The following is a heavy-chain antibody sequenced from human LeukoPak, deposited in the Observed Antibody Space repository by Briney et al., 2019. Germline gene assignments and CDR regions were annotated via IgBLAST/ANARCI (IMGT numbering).Heavy chain of an antibody. D-gene: IGHD3-10*02. V-gene: IGHV3-11*04. Sequence: GGSLRLSCAASGFIVSSNYMSWVRQAPGKGLECVSYISSSGSTIYYADSVKGRFTISRDNAKNPLYLQMNSLRAEDTAVYYCAELGITMIGGVWGKGTSVTISS. CDR1: GFIVSSNY. J-gene: IGHJ6*04. CDR3: AELGITMIGGV. CDR2: ISSSGSTI.